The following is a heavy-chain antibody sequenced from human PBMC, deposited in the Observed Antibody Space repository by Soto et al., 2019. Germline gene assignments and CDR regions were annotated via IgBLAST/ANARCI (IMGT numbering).Heavy chain of an antibody. CDR2: ISAYNGNT. V-gene: IGHV1-18*01. CDR1: GYTFRDYG. CDR3: VRVERTTMHRSDY. J-gene: IGHJ4*02. Sequence: QVQLVQSGAEVMRPGASVKVPCQASGYTFRDYGFNWLRQAPGQGLEWLGWISAYNGNTNYAQKFQDIVTMTTATSTNTAFLERSSLSSDDTALYYGVRVERTTMHRSDYWGQGTLMTV. D-gene: IGHD3-10*01.